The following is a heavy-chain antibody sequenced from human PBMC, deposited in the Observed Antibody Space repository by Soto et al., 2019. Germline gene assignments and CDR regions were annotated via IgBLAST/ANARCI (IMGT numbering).Heavy chain of an antibody. D-gene: IGHD5-12*01. CDR2: IYYSGST. Sequence: QVQLQESGPRLVKPSETLSLTCTVSGDSISSYYWSWIRQPPGKGLEWIGYIYYSGSTNYNPSLKSRVNISVDTPNNQFSLMRTSVTAADSAVYYCARGVATIGPWGQGTLVSVSS. CDR1: GDSISSYY. V-gene: IGHV4-59*01. J-gene: IGHJ5*02. CDR3: ARGVATIGP.